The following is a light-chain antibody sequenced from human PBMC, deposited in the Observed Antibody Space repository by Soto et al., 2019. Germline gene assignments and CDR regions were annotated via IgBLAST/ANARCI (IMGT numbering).Light chain of an antibody. Sequence: EIVLTQSPATLSVSPGERATLSCRASQSVGSLLAWYQQKPGQAPRLLIYDASNRATGIPARFSGSGSGTDFTLTISSLEPEDFAVYYCQQRSNWPPAFGQGTRLEIK. CDR2: DAS. CDR1: QSVGSL. V-gene: IGKV3-11*01. CDR3: QQRSNWPPA. J-gene: IGKJ5*01.